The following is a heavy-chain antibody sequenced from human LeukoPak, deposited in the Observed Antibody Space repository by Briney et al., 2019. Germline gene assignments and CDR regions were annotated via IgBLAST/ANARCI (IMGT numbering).Heavy chain of an antibody. CDR2: IKSKTDGGTT. CDR1: GFIFSNAW. CDR3: STTYFYDSSEGY. D-gene: IGHD3-22*01. V-gene: IGHV3-15*07. Sequence: GGSLRLSCAASGFIFSNAWMNWVRQAPGKGLEWVGRIKSKTDGGTTDYAAPVKGRFTISRDDSKNTLYLQMNSLKTEDTAVYYWSTTYFYDSSEGYWGQGTLVTVSS. J-gene: IGHJ4*02.